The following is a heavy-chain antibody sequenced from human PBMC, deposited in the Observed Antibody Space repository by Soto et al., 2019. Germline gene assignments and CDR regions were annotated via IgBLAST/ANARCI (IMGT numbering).Heavy chain of an antibody. V-gene: IGHV3-48*02. CDR2: ISSSSSII. CDR1: GFTFSSYS. D-gene: IGHD6-19*01. J-gene: IGHJ4*02. CDR3: ARDPSSGWSNFDY. Sequence: GGSLRLSCAASGFTFSSYSMNWVRQAPGKGLEWVSYISSSSSIIYYADSVKGRFTISRGNAKNSLYLQMNSLRDEDTALYYCARDPSSGWSNFDYWGQGTLVTVSS.